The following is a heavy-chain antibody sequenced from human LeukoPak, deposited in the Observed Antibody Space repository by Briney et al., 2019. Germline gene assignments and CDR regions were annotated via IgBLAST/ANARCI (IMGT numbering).Heavy chain of an antibody. Sequence: SETLSLTCTVSGGSISSSSYYWGWIRQPPGKGLEWIGSIYYSGSTYYNPSLKSRVTISVDTSKNQFSLKLSSVTAADTAVYYCARDKGTYYFDYWGQGTLVNVSS. CDR2: IYYSGST. CDR3: ARDKGTYYFDY. CDR1: GGSISSSSYY. J-gene: IGHJ4*02. V-gene: IGHV4-39*07.